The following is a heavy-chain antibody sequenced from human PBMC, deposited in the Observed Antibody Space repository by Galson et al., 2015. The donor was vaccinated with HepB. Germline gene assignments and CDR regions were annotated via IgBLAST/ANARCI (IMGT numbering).Heavy chain of an antibody. D-gene: IGHD6-19*01. CDR2: IDPSDSYT. CDR3: ARLGTLAVAGIPRVYYYYGMDV. J-gene: IGHJ6*02. Sequence: QSGAEVKKPGESLRISCKGSGYSFTSYWISWVRQMPGKGLEWMGRIDPSDSYTNYSPSFQGHVTISADKSISTAYLQWSSLKASDTAMYYCARLGTLAVAGIPRVYYYYGMDVWGQGTTVTVSS. V-gene: IGHV5-10-1*01. CDR1: GYSFTSYW.